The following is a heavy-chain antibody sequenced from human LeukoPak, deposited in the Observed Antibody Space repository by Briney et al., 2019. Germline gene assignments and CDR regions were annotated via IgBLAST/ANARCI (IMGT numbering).Heavy chain of an antibody. J-gene: IGHJ4*02. V-gene: IGHV3-66*01. CDR1: EFTVSGRF. CDR3: ATTISGVGAPVVYGFDN. D-gene: IGHD1-26*01. CDR2: IYAGGNT. Sequence: GGSLRLSCAASEFTVSGRFMNWVRQAPGEGLEWVSVIYAGGNTYYADSVKGRFTISRDNSKNTLYLQMNSLRVEDTALYYYATTISGVGAPVVYGFDNWGQGTLVTVSS.